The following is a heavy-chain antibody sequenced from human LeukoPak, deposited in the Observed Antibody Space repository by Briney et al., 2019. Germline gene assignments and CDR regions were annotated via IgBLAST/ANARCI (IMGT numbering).Heavy chain of an antibody. J-gene: IGHJ4*02. Sequence: SSVKVSFKASGGTFSSYTFSWVRQAPGQGLEWMGRIIPSLGIANYAQKFQGRVTITADKSTSTAYMELSSLRSEDTAVYYCARQRIQLWSYFDYWGQGTLVTVSS. V-gene: IGHV1-69*02. CDR3: ARQRIQLWSYFDY. CDR1: GGTFSSYT. CDR2: IIPSLGIA. D-gene: IGHD5-18*01.